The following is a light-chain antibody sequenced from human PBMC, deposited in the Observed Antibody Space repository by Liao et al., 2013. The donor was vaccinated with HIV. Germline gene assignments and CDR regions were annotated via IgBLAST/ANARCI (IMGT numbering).Light chain of an antibody. CDR3: QAWDSSTHVV. Sequence: SYELTQPPSVSVSPGQTASITCSGDKLGDKYACWYQQKSGQSPVLVIYQDSKRPSGIPERFSGSNSGNTATLTISGTQAMDDADYYCQAWDSSTHVVFGGGTKLTVL. J-gene: IGLJ2*01. V-gene: IGLV3-1*01. CDR1: KLGDKY. CDR2: QDS.